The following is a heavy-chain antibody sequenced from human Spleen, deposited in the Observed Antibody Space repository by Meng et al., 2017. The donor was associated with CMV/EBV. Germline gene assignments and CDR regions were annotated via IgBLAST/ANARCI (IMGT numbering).Heavy chain of an antibody. D-gene: IGHD1-26*01. CDR2: ISSSSSYI. Sequence: GESLKISCAASGFTFSSYSMNWVRQAPGKGLEWVSSISSSSSYIYYADSVKGRFTISRDDAKNSLYLQMNSLRAEDTALYYCAREEYSRYSGTYYFDYWGQGTLVTVSS. J-gene: IGHJ4*02. CDR3: AREEYSRYSGTYYFDY. V-gene: IGHV3-21*01. CDR1: GFTFSSYS.